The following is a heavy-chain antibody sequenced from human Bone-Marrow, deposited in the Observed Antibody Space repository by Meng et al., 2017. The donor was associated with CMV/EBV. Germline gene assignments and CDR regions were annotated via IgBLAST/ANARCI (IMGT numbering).Heavy chain of an antibody. D-gene: IGHD1-14*01. CDR2: IYYSGST. J-gene: IGHJ6*02. CDR1: GGSISSSSYY. Sequence: SETLSLTCTVSGGSISSSSYYWGWIRQPPGKGLEWIGSIYYSGSTYYNPSLKSRVTISVDTSKNQFSLKLSSVTAADTAVYYCPYGRYYYYYGMAVWGQGHTVTVSS. V-gene: IGHV4-39*01. CDR3: PYGRYYYYYGMAV.